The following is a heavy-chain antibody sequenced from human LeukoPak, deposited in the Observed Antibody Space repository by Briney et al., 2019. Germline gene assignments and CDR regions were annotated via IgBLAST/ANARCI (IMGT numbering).Heavy chain of an antibody. CDR2: NSPDRRET. D-gene: IGHD2-15*01. Sequence: PGGPLRLSCAVSGLTFSDQYMNWLRQAPGKGLEWVSYNSPDRRETNYIDSVKGQFIIYRDNTRNSLFLQMNSLRSEATAVYYCGKPARLLGHWGRGTLVTVST. J-gene: IGHJ4*02. CDR1: GLTFSDQY. V-gene: IGHV3-11*06. CDR3: GKPARLLGH.